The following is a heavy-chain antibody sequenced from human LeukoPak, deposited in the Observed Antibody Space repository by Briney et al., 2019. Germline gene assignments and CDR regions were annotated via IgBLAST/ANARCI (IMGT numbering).Heavy chain of an antibody. V-gene: IGHV4-34*01. J-gene: IGHJ4*02. Sequence: SETLSLTCAVYGGSFSGYYWGWIRQPPGKGLEWIGEINHSGSTNYNPSLKSRVTISVDTSKNQFSLKLSSVTAADTAVYYCVRGRGRSSSWSYFDYWGQGTLVTVSS. CDR2: INHSGST. CDR1: GGSFSGYY. D-gene: IGHD6-13*01. CDR3: VRGRGRSSSWSYFDY.